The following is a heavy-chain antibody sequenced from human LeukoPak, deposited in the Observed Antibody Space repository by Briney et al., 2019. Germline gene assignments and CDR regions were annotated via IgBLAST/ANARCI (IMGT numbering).Heavy chain of an antibody. CDR2: IYSGGST. J-gene: IGHJ4*02. Sequence: GGSLRLSCAASGFTFSSMSWVRQAPGKGLEWVSVIYSGGSTYYADSVKGRFTISRDNSKNTLYLQMNSLRAEDTAVYYCARDSPYYYDSSGYYVNYFDYWGQGTLVTVSS. CDR1: GFTFSS. CDR3: ARDSPYYYDSSGYYVNYFDY. V-gene: IGHV3-66*01. D-gene: IGHD3-22*01.